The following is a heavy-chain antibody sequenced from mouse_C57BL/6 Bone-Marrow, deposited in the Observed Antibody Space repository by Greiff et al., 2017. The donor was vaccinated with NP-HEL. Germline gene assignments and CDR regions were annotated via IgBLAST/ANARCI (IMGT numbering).Heavy chain of an antibody. D-gene: IGHD2-10*01. CDR2: INPYNGGT. CDR1: GYTFTDYY. V-gene: IGHV1-19*01. Sequence: LKESGPVLVKPGASVKMSCKASGYTFTDYYMNWVKQSHGKSLEWIGVINPYNGGTSYNQKFKGKATLTVDKSSSTAYMELNSLTSEDSAVYYCARGLLRAWFAYWGQGTLVTVSA. CDR3: ARGLLRAWFAY. J-gene: IGHJ3*01.